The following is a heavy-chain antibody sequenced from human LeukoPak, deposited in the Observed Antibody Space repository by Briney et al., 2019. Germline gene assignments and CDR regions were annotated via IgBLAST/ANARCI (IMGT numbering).Heavy chain of an antibody. J-gene: IGHJ4*02. V-gene: IGHV1-2*06. CDR1: GYTFTAYY. D-gene: IGHD1-1*01. Sequence: ASVKVSCKASGYTFTAYYMHWVRQAPGQGLEWMGRMNPNSGGTDYAQKFQGRVTMTRDTSISTAYMELSRLRSDDTAVYYCARTTGATVDYWGQGTLVTVSS. CDR2: MNPNSGGT. CDR3: ARTTGATVDY.